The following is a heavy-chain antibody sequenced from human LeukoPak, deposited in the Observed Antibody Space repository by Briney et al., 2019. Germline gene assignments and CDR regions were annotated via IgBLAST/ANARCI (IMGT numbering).Heavy chain of an antibody. J-gene: IGHJ4*02. CDR2: ISYDGSNK. CDR3: AREITMIVVVITGYFDY. CDR1: GLTFSSYA. V-gene: IGHV3-30-3*01. Sequence: GRSLRLSCAASGLTFSSYAMHWVRQAPGKGLEWVAVISYDGSNKYYADSVKGRFTISRDNSKNTLYLQMNSLRAEDTAVYYCAREITMIVVVITGYFDYWGQGTLVTVSS. D-gene: IGHD3-22*01.